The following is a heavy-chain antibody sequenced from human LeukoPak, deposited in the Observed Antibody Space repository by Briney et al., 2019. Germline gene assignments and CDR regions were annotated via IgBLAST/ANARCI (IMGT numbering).Heavy chain of an antibody. D-gene: IGHD3-10*01. J-gene: IGHJ4*02. CDR1: GFTFSNAW. CDR3: TTDYYGSGRGESRRPYFDY. Sequence: GGSLRLSCAASGFTFSNAWMSWVRQAPGKGLEWVGRIKSKTDGGTTDYAAPVKGRFTISRDDSKNTLYLQMNSLKTEDTAVYYCTTDYYGSGRGESRRPYFDYWGQGTLVTVSS. CDR2: IKSKTDGGTT. V-gene: IGHV3-15*01.